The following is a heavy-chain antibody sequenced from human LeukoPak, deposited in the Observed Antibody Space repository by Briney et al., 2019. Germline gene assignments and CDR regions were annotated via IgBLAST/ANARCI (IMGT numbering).Heavy chain of an antibody. J-gene: IGHJ3*02. Sequence: GESLKISCKGSGYSFTSYWIGWVRQMPGKGLEWMGIIYPGDSDTRYSPSFQGQVTISADKSISTAYLQWSSLKASDTAMYYCARLGRFMATIVEAFDIWGQGTMVTVSS. D-gene: IGHD5-12*01. CDR2: IYPGDSDT. V-gene: IGHV5-51*01. CDR1: GYSFTSYW. CDR3: ARLGRFMATIVEAFDI.